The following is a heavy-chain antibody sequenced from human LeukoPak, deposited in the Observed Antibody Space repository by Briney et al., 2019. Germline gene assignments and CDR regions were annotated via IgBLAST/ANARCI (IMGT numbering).Heavy chain of an antibody. J-gene: IGHJ3*02. CDR3: VREGRGGYCSGGSCYQTSAFDI. D-gene: IGHD2-15*01. CDR1: GGSFSGYY. V-gene: IGHV4-34*01. CDR2: INHSGST. Sequence: PSETLSLTCAVYGGSFSGYYWSWIRQPPGKGLEWIGEINHSGSTNYNPSLKSRVTISVDTSKNQFSLKLSSVTAADTAVYYCVREGRGGYCSGGSCYQTSAFDIWGQGTMVTVSS.